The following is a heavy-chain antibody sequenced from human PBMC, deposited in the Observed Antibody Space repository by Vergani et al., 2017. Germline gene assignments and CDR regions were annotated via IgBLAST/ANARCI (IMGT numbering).Heavy chain of an antibody. CDR2: IKQDGSEK. D-gene: IGHD1-26*01. V-gene: IGHV3-7*01. CDR1: GFTFSSYW. J-gene: IGHJ4*02. CDR3: ARERGSYAVGYFDY. Sequence: EVQLVESGGGLVKPGGSLRLSCAASGFTFSSYWMSWVRQAPGKGLEWVSNIKQDGSEKYYVDSVKGRFTISRDNAKNSLYLQMNSLRAEDTAIYYCARERGSYAVGYFDYWGQGTLVTVSS.